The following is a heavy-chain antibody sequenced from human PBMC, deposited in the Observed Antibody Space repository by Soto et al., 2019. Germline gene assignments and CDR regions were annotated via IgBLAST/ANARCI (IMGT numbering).Heavy chain of an antibody. CDR1: GGSINSHY. CDR2: IYYSGST. V-gene: IGHV4-59*11. J-gene: IGHJ4*02. Sequence: QVQLQESGPGLVKPSETLSLTCTVSGGSINSHYWSWIRQPPGKGLELIGYIYYSGSTNYNPSLKRRVTISLDTSKTQISLKLSSVTAADTAISYCARATAGTGPDYWGQGTLVTVSS. D-gene: IGHD5-18*01. CDR3: ARATAGTGPDY.